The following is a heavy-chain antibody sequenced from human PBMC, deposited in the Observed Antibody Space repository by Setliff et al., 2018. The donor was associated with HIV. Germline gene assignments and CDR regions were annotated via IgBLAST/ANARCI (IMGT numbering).Heavy chain of an antibody. CDR2: ISASGGT. Sequence: TSETLSLTCTVSGGSISTNEHYWSWIRQPAGKELQWIGHISASGGTKYSSSLKSRVTMSVDTSKNQFSLKLTSVTAADTAIYYCAREWFSSVYYYYAIDVWGQGTTVTVSS. V-gene: IGHV4-61*09. D-gene: IGHD3-10*01. CDR1: GGSISTNEHY. CDR3: AREWFSSVYYYYAIDV. J-gene: IGHJ6*02.